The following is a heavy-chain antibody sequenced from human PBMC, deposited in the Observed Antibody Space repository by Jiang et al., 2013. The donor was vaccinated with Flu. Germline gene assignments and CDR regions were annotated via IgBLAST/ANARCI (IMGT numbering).Heavy chain of an antibody. Sequence: MPGKGLEWMGRIDPSDSYTNYSPSFQGHVTISADKSISTAYLQWSSLKASDTAMYYCARLAPGYSSGWYSYYWGQGTLVTVSS. V-gene: IGHV5-10-1*01. J-gene: IGHJ4*02. CDR3: ARLAPGYSSGWYSYY. D-gene: IGHD6-19*01. CDR2: IDPSDSYT.